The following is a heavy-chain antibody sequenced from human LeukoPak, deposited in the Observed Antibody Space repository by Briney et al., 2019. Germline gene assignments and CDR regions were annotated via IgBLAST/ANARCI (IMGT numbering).Heavy chain of an antibody. CDR1: GFTFSSYS. Sequence: GGSLRLSCAASGFTFSSYSMNWVRQAPGKGLEWVSSISSSSSYIYYADSVKGRFTISRDNAKKSLYLQMNSLRAGDTAVYYCARAGYSSSWYSRYFDLWGRGTLVTVSS. J-gene: IGHJ2*01. V-gene: IGHV3-21*01. CDR3: ARAGYSSSWYSRYFDL. CDR2: ISSSSSYI. D-gene: IGHD6-13*01.